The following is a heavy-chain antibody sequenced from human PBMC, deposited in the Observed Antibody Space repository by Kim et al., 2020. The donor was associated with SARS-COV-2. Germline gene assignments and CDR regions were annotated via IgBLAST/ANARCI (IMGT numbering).Heavy chain of an antibody. CDR3: ATLDAAENDNSGGYV. CDR2: IRTDESAT. J-gene: IGHJ6*02. Sequence: GGSLRLSCAASGFSFNRYWMSWVRQAPGKGLEWVSCIRTDESATHHVDSVKGCTTVSGDNTNCSLYLKMSSMTADDTAMYCCATLDAAENDNSGGYVWR. D-gene: IGHD2-15*01. V-gene: IGHV3-7*01. CDR1: GFSFNRYW.